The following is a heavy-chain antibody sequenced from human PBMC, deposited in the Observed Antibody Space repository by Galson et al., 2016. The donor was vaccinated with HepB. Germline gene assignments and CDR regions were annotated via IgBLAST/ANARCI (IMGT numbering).Heavy chain of an antibody. CDR1: GFTFRNAW. CDR2: ITSEIDSGTT. V-gene: IGHV3-15*01. J-gene: IGHJ4*02. CDR3: TTESWVYTSGLYHGYYFDF. Sequence: SLRLSCAASGFTFRNAWMSWVRQAPGKGLEWVGRITSEIDSGTTDYAAPVKGRFTISRDDSKNTLYLQMSSLKIEDTAVYYCTTESWVYTSGLYHGYYFDFWGQGALVTVSS. D-gene: IGHD6-19*01.